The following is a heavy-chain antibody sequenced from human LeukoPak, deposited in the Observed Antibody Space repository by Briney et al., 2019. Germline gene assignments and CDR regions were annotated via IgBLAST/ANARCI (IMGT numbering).Heavy chain of an antibody. CDR1: GYTLTELS. D-gene: IGHD3-3*01. J-gene: IGHJ6*03. V-gene: IGHV1-24*01. CDR3: ATGGITIFGVVPPRYYYYMDV. Sequence: GASVKVSCKVSGYTLTELSMHWVGQAPGKGLEWMGGFDPEDGETIYAQKFQGRVTMTEDTSTDTAYMELSSLRSEDTAVYYCATGGITIFGVVPPRYYYYMDVWGKGTTVTVSS. CDR2: FDPEDGET.